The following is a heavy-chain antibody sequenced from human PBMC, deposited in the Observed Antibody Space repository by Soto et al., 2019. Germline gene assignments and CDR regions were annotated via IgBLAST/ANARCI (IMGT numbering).Heavy chain of an antibody. CDR2: IWYDGSNK. J-gene: IGHJ4*02. CDR3: AREGWSNYYFDY. V-gene: IGHV3-33*01. D-gene: IGHD1-26*01. CDR1: GFTFSSYG. Sequence: GGSLRLSCAASGFTFSSYGMHWVRQAPGKGLEWVAVIWYDGSNKYYADSVKGRFTISRDNSKNTLYLQMNSLRAEDTAVYYCAREGWSNYYFDYWGQGTLVTVSS.